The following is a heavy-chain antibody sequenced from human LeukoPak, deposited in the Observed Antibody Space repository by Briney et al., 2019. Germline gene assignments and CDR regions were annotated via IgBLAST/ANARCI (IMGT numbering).Heavy chain of an antibody. Sequence: GGSLRLSCAASGFTFNSHGMHWVRQAPGKGLEWVAFIRYDGDNKYYADSVKGRFTISRDNSKNTLHLQMNSLRAEDTAMYYGAKDGDSYVYKNSYYMDVWGKGTTVTASS. CDR2: IRYDGDNK. J-gene: IGHJ6*03. D-gene: IGHD5-18*01. CDR1: GFTFNSHG. V-gene: IGHV3-30*02. CDR3: AKDGDSYVYKNSYYMDV.